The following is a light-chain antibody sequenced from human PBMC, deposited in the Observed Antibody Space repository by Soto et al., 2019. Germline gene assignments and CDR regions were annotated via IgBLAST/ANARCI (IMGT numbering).Light chain of an antibody. CDR3: NSYAGSNNWV. Sequence: QSALTQPASVSGSPGQSITISCTGTSSDVRGYNYVSWYQQQPGKAPKLMIYEVSKRPSGVPDRFSGSKSGNTAALTVSGLQAEDEADYYCNSYAGSNNWVFGGGTKLTVL. J-gene: IGLJ3*02. CDR1: SSDVRGYNY. CDR2: EVS. V-gene: IGLV2-8*01.